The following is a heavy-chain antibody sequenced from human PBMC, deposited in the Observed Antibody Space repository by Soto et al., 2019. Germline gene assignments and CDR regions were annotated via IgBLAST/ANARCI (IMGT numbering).Heavy chain of an antibody. CDR1: VFTFSSYS. J-gene: IGHJ3*02. CDR3: ARDGRKVAGNRPHAFDI. V-gene: IGHV3-48*02. CDR2: ISSSSSTI. Sequence: GGALRLSCAASVFTFSSYSMNWVRQAPGKGLEWVSYISSSSSTIYYADSVKGRFTISRDNAKNSLYLQMNSLRDEDTAVYYCARDGRKVAGNRPHAFDIWGQGTMVT. D-gene: IGHD6-19*01.